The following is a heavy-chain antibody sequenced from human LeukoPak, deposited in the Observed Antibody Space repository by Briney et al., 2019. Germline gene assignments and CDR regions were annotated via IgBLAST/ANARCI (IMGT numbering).Heavy chain of an antibody. CDR1: GFTFSSYG. CDR3: AKPGCSSTSCYWFDP. CDR2: ISGSGGST. Sequence: QPGGTLRLSCAASGFTFSSYGMSWVRQAPGKGLEWVSAISGSGGSTYYADSVKGRFTISRDNSKNTLYLQMNSLRAEDTAVYYCAKPGCSSTSCYWFDPWDQGTLVTVSS. V-gene: IGHV3-23*01. J-gene: IGHJ5*02. D-gene: IGHD2-2*01.